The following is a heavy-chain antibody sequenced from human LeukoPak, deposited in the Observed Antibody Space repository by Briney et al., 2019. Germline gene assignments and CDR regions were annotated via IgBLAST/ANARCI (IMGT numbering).Heavy chain of an antibody. CDR2: INRSGST. CDR1: GGSFSGYY. D-gene: IGHD3-10*01. V-gene: IGHV4-34*01. J-gene: IGHJ5*02. CDR3: ARRSYYYGSGSYYISPFGRGWFDP. Sequence: SETLSLTCAVYGGSFSGYYWSWIRQPPGKGLEWIGDINRSGSTTYNPSLKSRVTISVDTSKNQFSLKLSSVTAADTAVYYCARRSYYYGSGSYYISPFGRGWFDPWGQGTLVTVSS.